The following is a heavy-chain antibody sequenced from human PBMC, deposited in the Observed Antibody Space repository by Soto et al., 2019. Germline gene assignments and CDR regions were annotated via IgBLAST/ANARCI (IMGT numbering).Heavy chain of an antibody. Sequence: QVQLQESGPGLVKPSETLSLTCTVSGGSISSYYWSWIRQPPGKGLEWIGYIYYSGSTNYNPSLKSRGTISVDTSKNQFSLKLSSVTAADTAVYYCARRGGVVTTSAFDIWGQGTMVTVSS. CDR3: ARRGGVVTTSAFDI. V-gene: IGHV4-59*08. CDR2: IYYSGST. J-gene: IGHJ3*02. CDR1: GGSISSYY. D-gene: IGHD2-21*02.